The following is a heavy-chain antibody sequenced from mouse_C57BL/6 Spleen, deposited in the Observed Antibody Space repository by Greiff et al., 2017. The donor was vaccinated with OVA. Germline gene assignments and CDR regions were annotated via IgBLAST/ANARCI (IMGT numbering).Heavy chain of an antibody. V-gene: IGHV14-1*01. CDR3: TTGLRGKGAWFAY. CDR2: IDPEDGDT. Sequence: EVQLQQSGAELVRRGASVKLSCTASGFNIKDYYMHWVKQRPEQGLEWIGRIDPEDGDTEYAPKFQGKATMTADTSSNTAYLQLSSLTSEDTAVYYCTTGLRGKGAWFAYWGQGTLVTVSA. D-gene: IGHD1-1*01. CDR1: GFNIKDYY. J-gene: IGHJ3*01.